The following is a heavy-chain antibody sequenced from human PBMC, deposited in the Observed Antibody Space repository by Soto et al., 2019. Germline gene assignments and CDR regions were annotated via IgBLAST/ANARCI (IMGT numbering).Heavy chain of an antibody. D-gene: IGHD6-19*01. J-gene: IGHJ4*02. V-gene: IGHV3-23*01. CDR1: GFTFSSYA. CDR3: AKDLTRGAVAVDYFDY. Sequence: PGGSLRLSCAASGFTFSSYAMSWVRQAPGKGLEWVSAISVSGGSTYYADSVKGRFTISRDNSKNTLYLQMNSLRAEDTAVYYCAKDLTRGAVAVDYFDYWGQGTLVTVSS. CDR2: ISVSGGST.